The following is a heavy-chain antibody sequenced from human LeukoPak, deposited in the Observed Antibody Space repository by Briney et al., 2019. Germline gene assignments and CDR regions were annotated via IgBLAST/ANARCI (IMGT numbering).Heavy chain of an antibody. J-gene: IGHJ4*02. Sequence: GGSLRLSCAASGFTFSSYAMHWVRQAPGKGLEWVAVISYDGSNKYYADSVKGRFTISRDNSKNTLYLQMSSLRAEDTAVYYCARDSYCSGGSCYSSRVYWGQGTLVTVSS. V-gene: IGHV3-30-3*01. D-gene: IGHD2-15*01. CDR1: GFTFSSYA. CDR2: ISYDGSNK. CDR3: ARDSYCSGGSCYSSRVY.